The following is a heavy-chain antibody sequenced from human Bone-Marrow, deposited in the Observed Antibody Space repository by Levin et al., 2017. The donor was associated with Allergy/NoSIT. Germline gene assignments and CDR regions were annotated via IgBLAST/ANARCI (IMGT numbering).Heavy chain of an antibody. CDR1: GYTFTGYY. J-gene: IGHJ4*02. D-gene: IGHD6-13*01. CDR3: ARLGSWYPFDY. CDR2: INPNSGGT. Sequence: GESLKISCKASGYTFTGYYMHWVRQAPGQGLEWMGWINPNSGGTNYAQKFQGRVTMTRDTSISTAYMELSRLRSDDTAVYYCARLGSWYPFDYWGQGTLVTVSS. V-gene: IGHV1-2*02.